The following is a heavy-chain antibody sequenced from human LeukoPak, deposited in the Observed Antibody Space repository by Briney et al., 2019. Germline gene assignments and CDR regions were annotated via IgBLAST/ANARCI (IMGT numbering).Heavy chain of an antibody. D-gene: IGHD5-18*01. CDR3: ARRQEYSQTYYFDY. CDR2: ISAYNGNT. J-gene: IGHJ4*02. Sequence: ASVKVSCKASGYTFTSYGISWVRQAPRQGLEWMGWISAYNGNTNYAQKLQGRVTMTTDTSTSTAYMELRSLRSDDTAVYYCARRQEYSQTYYFDYWGQGTLVTVSS. CDR1: GYTFTSYG. V-gene: IGHV1-18*01.